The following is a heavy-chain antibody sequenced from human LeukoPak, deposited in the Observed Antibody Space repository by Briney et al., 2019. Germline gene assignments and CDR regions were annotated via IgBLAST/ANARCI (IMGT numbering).Heavy chain of an antibody. V-gene: IGHV4-59*01. Sequence: SETLSLTCTVSGDSISSDYWSWIRQPPGKGLEWIGYIYYSGSTNYNPSLKSRVTISVDTSKNQFSLKLSSVTAADTAVYYCARGVSDYSYFARYYFDYWGQGTLVTVSS. CDR3: ARGVSDYSYFARYYFDY. D-gene: IGHD4-11*01. CDR1: GDSISSDY. CDR2: IYYSGST. J-gene: IGHJ4*02.